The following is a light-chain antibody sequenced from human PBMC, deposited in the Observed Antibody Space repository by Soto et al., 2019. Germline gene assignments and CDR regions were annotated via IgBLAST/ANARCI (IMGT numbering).Light chain of an antibody. Sequence: QSALTQPASVSGSPGQSITISCTGTSSDVGGYNYVSWYQQHPGKAPKLMIYEVTYRPSGVSNRFSGSKSGNTASLTISGLQAEDEADYYCSSYTTSKTLVFGTGTKLT. CDR1: SSDVGGYNY. J-gene: IGLJ1*01. V-gene: IGLV2-14*01. CDR2: EVT. CDR3: SSYTTSKTLV.